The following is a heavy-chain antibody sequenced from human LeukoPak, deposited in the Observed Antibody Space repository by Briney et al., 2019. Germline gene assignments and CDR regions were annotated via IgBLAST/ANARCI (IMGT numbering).Heavy chain of an antibody. CDR2: INHSGST. V-gene: IGHV4-34*01. J-gene: IGHJ4*02. D-gene: IGHD2-2*01. CDR1: GGSFSGYY. CDR3: ARGQDSIPASYES. Sequence: SETLSLTCAVYGGSFSGYYWSWIRQPPGKGLEWIGEINHSGSTNYNPSLKSRVTISVDTPKNQFSLKLSSVTAADTAVYYCARGQDSIPASYESWGQGTLVTVSS.